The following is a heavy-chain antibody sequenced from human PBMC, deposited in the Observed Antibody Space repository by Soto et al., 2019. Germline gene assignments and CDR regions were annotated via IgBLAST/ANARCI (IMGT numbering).Heavy chain of an antibody. CDR2: INPSGGST. Sequence: ASVKVYCKASGYTFTSYYMHWVRKAPGQGLEWMGIINPSGGSTSYAQKFQGRVTMTRDTSTSTVYMELSSLRSEDTAVYYCARDYYDHHYGMDVWGQGTTVTVSS. D-gene: IGHD3-22*01. CDR1: GYTFTSYY. J-gene: IGHJ6*02. CDR3: ARDYYDHHYGMDV. V-gene: IGHV1-46*01.